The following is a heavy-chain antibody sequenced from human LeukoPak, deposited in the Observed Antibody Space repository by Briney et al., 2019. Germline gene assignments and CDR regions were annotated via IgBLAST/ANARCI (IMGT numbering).Heavy chain of an antibody. Sequence: SETLSLTCTVSGGSISSYYWSWIRQPPGKGLEWIGYIYYSGSTNYNPSLKSRVTISVDTSKNQFSLKLSSVTAADTAVYYCARGAVAYYYFDNWGQGTLVTVSS. D-gene: IGHD6-19*01. J-gene: IGHJ4*02. CDR2: IYYSGST. CDR3: ARGAVAYYYFDN. V-gene: IGHV4-59*01. CDR1: GGSISSYY.